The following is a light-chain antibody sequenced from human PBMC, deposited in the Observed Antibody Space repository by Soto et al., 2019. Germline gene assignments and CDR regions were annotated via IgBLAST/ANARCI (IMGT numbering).Light chain of an antibody. CDR3: QQYGSSPPT. J-gene: IGKJ1*01. CDR1: QSVSSNY. CDR2: GAS. Sequence: EIVLTQSPGTLSLSPGERATLSCRASQSVSSNYLAWYQQKPGQAPRLLIYGASRRATGIPDRFSGSGSGTDFTLTISRLEPEDFAVYYCQQYGSSPPTFGQGTKLEIK. V-gene: IGKV3-20*01.